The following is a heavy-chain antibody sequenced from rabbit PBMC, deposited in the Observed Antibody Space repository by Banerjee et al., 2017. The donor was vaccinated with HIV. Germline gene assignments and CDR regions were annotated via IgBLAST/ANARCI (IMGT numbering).Heavy chain of an antibody. D-gene: IGHD1-1*01. J-gene: IGHJ4*01. CDR1: GFSFSSSYA. CDR2: IYTGSGST. CDR3: ARELNSGTHPIDL. Sequence: QEQLVESGGGLVRPEGSLTLTCTASGFSFSSSYAMYWVRQAPGKGLEWIGCIYTGSGSTYYASWAKGRFTISKTSSTTVTLQVTSLTAADTATYFCARELNSGTHPIDLWGPGTLVTVS. V-gene: IGHV1S45*01.